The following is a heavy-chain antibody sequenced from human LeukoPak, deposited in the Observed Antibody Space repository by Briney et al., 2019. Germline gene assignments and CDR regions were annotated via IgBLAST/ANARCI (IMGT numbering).Heavy chain of an antibody. CDR3: AKGRGIVVVTGPDY. V-gene: IGHV3-23*01. D-gene: IGHD2-21*02. J-gene: IGHJ4*02. CDR1: GFTFSSYA. Sequence: GGSLRLSCAASGFTFSSYAMNWVRQAPGKGREWVSGINGSGGSTYYADSVKGRFTISRDNSKNTLYLQMNNLRAEDTAVYYCAKGRGIVVVTGPDYWGQGTLVTVSS. CDR2: INGSGGST.